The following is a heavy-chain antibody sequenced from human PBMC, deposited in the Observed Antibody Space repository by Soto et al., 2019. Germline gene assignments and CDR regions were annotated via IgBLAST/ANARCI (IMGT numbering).Heavy chain of an antibody. CDR1: GFTFSDYY. V-gene: IGHV3-11*06. CDR3: ARDRSKSKGSHWGQWLDYYYYGMDV. CDR2: ISSSSSYT. Sequence: QVQLVESGGGLVKPGGSLRLSCAASGFTFSDYYMSWIRQAPGKGLEWVSYISSSSSYTNYADSVKGRFTISRDNAKNSLYLQMNSLRAEDTAVYYCARDRSKSKGSHWGQWLDYYYYGMDVWGQGTTVTVSS. J-gene: IGHJ6*02. D-gene: IGHD6-19*01.